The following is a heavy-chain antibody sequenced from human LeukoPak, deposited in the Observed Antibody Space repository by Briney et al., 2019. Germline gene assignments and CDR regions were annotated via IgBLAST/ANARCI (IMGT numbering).Heavy chain of an antibody. CDR2: INHSGST. D-gene: IGHD5-12*01. J-gene: IGHJ4*02. V-gene: IGHV4-34*01. Sequence: SETLSLTCAVYGGSFSGYYWSWIRQPPGKGLEWIGEINHSGSTNYNPSLKSRVTISVDTSKNQSSLKLSSVTAADTAVYYCARGEEDSGYDSRAYFDYWGQGTLVTVSS. CDR3: ARGEEDSGYDSRAYFDY. CDR1: GGSFSGYY.